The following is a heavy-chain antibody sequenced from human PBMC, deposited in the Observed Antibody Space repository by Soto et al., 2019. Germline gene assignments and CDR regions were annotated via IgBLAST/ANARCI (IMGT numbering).Heavy chain of an antibody. CDR2: VYTSDYT. J-gene: IGHJ4*02. V-gene: IGHV4-4*08. Sequence: SETLSLTCSVSGASIRSYYWHWIRQPPGKGLEWIGYVYTSDYTRYSSSLKSRVTISVDTSKSQFYLRLNSVTAADTAVYYCARVRDFWSGYYFDYWGQGTLVTVSS. D-gene: IGHD3-3*01. CDR1: GASIRSYY. CDR3: ARVRDFWSGYYFDY.